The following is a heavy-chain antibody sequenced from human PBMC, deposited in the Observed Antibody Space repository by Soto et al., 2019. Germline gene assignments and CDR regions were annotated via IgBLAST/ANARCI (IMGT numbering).Heavy chain of an antibody. J-gene: IGHJ4*02. D-gene: IGHD6-19*01. CDR3: ARGRAPWIAVAGPFDY. V-gene: IGHV4-34*01. CDR1: GGSFSGYY. CDR2: INHSGST. Sequence: SETLSLTCAVYGGSFSGYYWSWIRQPPGKGLEWIGEINHSGSTNYNPSLKSRVTISVDTSKNQFPLKLSSVTAADTAVYYCARGRAPWIAVAGPFDYWGQGTLVTVSS.